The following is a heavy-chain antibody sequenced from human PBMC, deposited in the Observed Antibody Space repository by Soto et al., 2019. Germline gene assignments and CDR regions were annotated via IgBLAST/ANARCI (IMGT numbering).Heavy chain of an antibody. D-gene: IGHD2-15*01. CDR3: ARETADVVAAYDAFDI. CDR1: GGSISSGGYY. Sequence: SETLSVTCTVSGGSISSGGYYWSWIRQHPGKGLEWIGYIYYSGSTYYNPSLKSRVTISVDTSKNQFSLKLSSVTAADTAVYYCARETADVVAAYDAFDIWGQGTMVTVS. V-gene: IGHV4-31*03. CDR2: IYYSGST. J-gene: IGHJ3*02.